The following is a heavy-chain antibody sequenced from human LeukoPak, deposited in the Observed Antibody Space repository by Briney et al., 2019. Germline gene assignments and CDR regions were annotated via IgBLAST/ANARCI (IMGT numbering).Heavy chain of an antibody. CDR2: IYPRDGST. Sequence: ASVKVSCKASGYTFTSNYIHWVRQAPGQGLEWMGMIYPRDGSTSYAQKFQGRVTVTRDTSTSTVHMELSGLRSEDTAVYYCARDQAGFDYWGQGTLVTVSS. CDR1: GYTFTSNY. CDR3: ARDQAGFDY. J-gene: IGHJ4*02. D-gene: IGHD6-13*01. V-gene: IGHV1-46*01.